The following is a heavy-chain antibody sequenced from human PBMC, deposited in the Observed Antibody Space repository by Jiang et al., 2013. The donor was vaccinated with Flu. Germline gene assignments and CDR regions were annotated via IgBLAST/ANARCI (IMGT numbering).Heavy chain of an antibody. D-gene: IGHD4-17*01. CDR1: GDSVSSNSAA. J-gene: IGHJ3*02. V-gene: IGHV6-1*01. CDR3: AYTVANPGDDAFDI. CDR2: TYYRSKWYN. Sequence: QTLSLTCAISGDSVSSNSAAWNWIRQSPSRGLEWLGRTYYRSKWYNDYAVSVKSRITINPDTSKNQFSLQLNSVTPEDTAVYYCAYTVANPGDDAFDIWGQGTMVTVSS.